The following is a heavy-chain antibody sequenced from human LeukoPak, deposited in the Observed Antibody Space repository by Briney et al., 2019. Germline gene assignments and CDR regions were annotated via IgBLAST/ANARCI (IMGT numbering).Heavy chain of an antibody. CDR3: ATETISRHYDY. CDR1: GFTFSSCG. J-gene: IGHJ4*02. V-gene: IGHV3-21*01. Sequence: GGSLRLSCAASGFTFSSCGFNWVRQAPGKGLEWVSSIGPTGTDRYYADSVRGRFTISRDNAKNSMYLQMDSLRDEDTAVYYCATETISRHYDYWGQGTLLTVSS. CDR2: IGPTGTDR. D-gene: IGHD3-3*02.